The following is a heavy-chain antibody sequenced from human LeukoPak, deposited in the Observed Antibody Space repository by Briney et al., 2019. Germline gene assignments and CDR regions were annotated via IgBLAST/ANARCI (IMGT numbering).Heavy chain of an antibody. Sequence: GGSLRLSCAASKFAFSSYAMSWVRQAPGKGLEWVSAISGGGGNTYYADSVKGRFTISRDNSKNTLYLQMNSLRAEDTAVYYCGKNRFSGSLTPFDIWGQGTMVTVSS. CDR3: GKNRFSGSLTPFDI. CDR2: ISGGGGNT. CDR1: KFAFSSYA. V-gene: IGHV3-23*01. D-gene: IGHD1-26*01. J-gene: IGHJ3*02.